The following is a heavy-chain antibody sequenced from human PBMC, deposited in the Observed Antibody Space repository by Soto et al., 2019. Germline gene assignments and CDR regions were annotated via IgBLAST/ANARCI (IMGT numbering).Heavy chain of an antibody. D-gene: IGHD2-21*02. J-gene: IGHJ4*02. CDR2: SNAGNGNT. V-gene: IGHV1-3*05. CDR1: GYTFTSYA. Sequence: QVQLVQSGAEEKKPGASVKVSCKASGYTFTSYAMHWVRQAPGQRLEWMGWSNAGNGNTKYSQKFQGRVTITRDTSASTAYMELSSLRSEDTAVYYCARSIVAVTALDYWGQGTLVTVSS. CDR3: ARSIVAVTALDY.